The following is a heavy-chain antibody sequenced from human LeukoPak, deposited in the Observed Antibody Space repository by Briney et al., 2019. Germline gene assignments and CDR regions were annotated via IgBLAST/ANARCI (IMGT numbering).Heavy chain of an antibody. CDR2: IHYSGST. CDR1: GDSISTYY. D-gene: IGHD3-16*01. Sequence: SETLSLTCTVSGDSISTYYWSWIRQPPGKGLEWIGYIHYSGSTNYNPSLRSRVTISVDTSKNQFSLKLSSATATDTAVYFCARRAINSVMFDYWGQGTLVTVSS. V-gene: IGHV4-59*08. J-gene: IGHJ4*02. CDR3: ARRAINSVMFDY.